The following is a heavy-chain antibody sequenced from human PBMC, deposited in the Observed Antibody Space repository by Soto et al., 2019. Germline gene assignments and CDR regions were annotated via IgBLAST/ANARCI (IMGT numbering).Heavy chain of an antibody. CDR1: GGSFSGYY. CDR3: ARGNGSSWYFY. CDR2: INHSGST. J-gene: IGHJ4*02. D-gene: IGHD6-13*01. V-gene: IGHV4-34*01. Sequence: PSETLSLTCAVYGGSFSGYYWSWIRQPPGKGLEWIGEINHSGSTNYNPSLKSRVTISVDTSKNQFSLKLSSVTAADTAVYYCARGNGSSWYFYWGQGTLVTVSS.